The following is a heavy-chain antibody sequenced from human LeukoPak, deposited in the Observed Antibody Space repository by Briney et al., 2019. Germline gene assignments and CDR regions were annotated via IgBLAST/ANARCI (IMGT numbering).Heavy chain of an antibody. CDR3: AKVRNLRVYGNAFDI. J-gene: IGHJ3*02. CDR2: ISWNSGSI. V-gene: IGHV3-9*01. CDR1: GFTFDDYA. Sequence: QPGRSLRLSCAASGFTFDDYAMRWVRQAPGKGLEWVSGISWNSGSIGYADSVKRRFTISRDNAKNSLYLQMNSLRAEDTALYYCAKVRNLRVYGNAFDIWGQGTMVTVSS. D-gene: IGHD1-14*01.